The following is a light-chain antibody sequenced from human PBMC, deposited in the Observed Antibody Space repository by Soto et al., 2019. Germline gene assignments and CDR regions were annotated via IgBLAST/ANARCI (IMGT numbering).Light chain of an antibody. V-gene: IGLV2-8*01. J-gene: IGLJ1*01. Sequence: QSALTQPPSASGSPGQSVTISCTGTKNAIGVYDFVSWYQHHPGKAPRLIIYEVVQRPSGVPDRFSGSKSGNTASLTVSGLQAADEADYFCKSYVGSNTYVFGSGTKVTVL. CDR2: EVV. CDR3: KSYVGSNTYV. CDR1: KNAIGVYDF.